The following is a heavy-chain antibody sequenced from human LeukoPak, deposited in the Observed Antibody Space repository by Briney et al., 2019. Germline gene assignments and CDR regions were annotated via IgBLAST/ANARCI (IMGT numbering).Heavy chain of an antibody. CDR1: GFTFSSYG. V-gene: IGHV3-30*03. CDR2: ISYDGSDK. Sequence: QSGGSLRLSCVASGFTFSSYGMHWVRQAPGKGLEWVAVISYDGSDKYYADSVKGRFTISRDNSKNTLYLQMNSLRAEDTAVYYCARDPGRYYYYGMDVWGQGTTVTVSS. D-gene: IGHD2-15*01. J-gene: IGHJ6*02. CDR3: ARDPGRYYYYGMDV.